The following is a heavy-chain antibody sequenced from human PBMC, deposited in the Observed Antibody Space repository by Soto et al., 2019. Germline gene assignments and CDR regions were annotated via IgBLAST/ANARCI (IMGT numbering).Heavy chain of an antibody. J-gene: IGHJ5*02. CDR2: IIPIFGTA. CDR3: ARDRGPSSGYYPYWFDP. V-gene: IGHV1-69*13. Sequence: ASVTVSCTASGGTFSSYAISWVRQAPGQGLEWMGEIIPIFGTANYAQKFQGRVTITADESTSTAYMELSSLRSEDTAVYYCARDRGPSSGYYPYWFDPWGQGTLVTVSS. D-gene: IGHD3-22*01. CDR1: GGTFSSYA.